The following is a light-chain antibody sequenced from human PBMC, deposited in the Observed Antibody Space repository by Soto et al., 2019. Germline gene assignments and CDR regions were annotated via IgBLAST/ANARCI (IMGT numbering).Light chain of an antibody. CDR2: GAS. Sequence: EIVMTQSPATLSVSPGERATLSCRASQSVNSNLAWYQQKPGQAPRLLIYGASTRVAGIPARFSGSGSGTEFSLTISSLQSEDFAVYYCQQYYDWPITFGQGTRLDIK. CDR1: QSVNSN. V-gene: IGKV3-15*01. CDR3: QQYYDWPIT. J-gene: IGKJ5*01.